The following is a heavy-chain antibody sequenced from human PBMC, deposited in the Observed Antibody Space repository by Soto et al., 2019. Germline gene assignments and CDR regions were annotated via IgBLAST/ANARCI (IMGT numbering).Heavy chain of an antibody. CDR2: IYYSGST. D-gene: IGHD2-2*01. CDR1: GGSISSYY. V-gene: IGHV4-59*01. CDR3: ARGRISSSPEYFQH. J-gene: IGHJ1*01. Sequence: SETLSLTCTVSGGSISSYYWSWIRQPPGKGLEWIGYIYYSGSTNYNPSLKSRVTISVDTSKNQFSLKLSSVTAADTAVYYCARGRISSSPEYFQHWGQGTLVTVSS.